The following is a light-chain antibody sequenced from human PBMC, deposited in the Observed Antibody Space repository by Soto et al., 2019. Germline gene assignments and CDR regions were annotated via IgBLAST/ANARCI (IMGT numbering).Light chain of an antibody. CDR2: KTS. CDR3: QQYNSYSQFT. V-gene: IGKV1-5*03. J-gene: IGKJ3*01. Sequence: DIQVTQSPSSLSASVGDTVIITCRASQKINSWLAWYQQKPGKAPKLLIYKTSTLESGVPSRFSGSGSGTEFNLTINSLQPDDFATYYCQQYNSYSQFTFGPGTKVDIK. CDR1: QKINSW.